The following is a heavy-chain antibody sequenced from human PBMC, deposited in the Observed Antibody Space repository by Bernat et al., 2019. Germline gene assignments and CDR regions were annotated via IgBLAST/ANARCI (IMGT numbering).Heavy chain of an antibody. CDR1: GFVFSNYW. D-gene: IGHD2-15*01. CDR3: TRDRDVVVGAISYDAFDI. Sequence: EVQLVESGGGLVQPGGSLRLSCAASGFVFSNYWMAWVRQAPGKGLEWVANIKQDGCEHSYVDSAKGRFTISRDNAKNSLFLQMNSLRDEDTAVYYCTRDRDVVVGAISYDAFDIWGQGTMVTVSS. V-gene: IGHV3-7*01. CDR2: IKQDGCEH. J-gene: IGHJ3*02.